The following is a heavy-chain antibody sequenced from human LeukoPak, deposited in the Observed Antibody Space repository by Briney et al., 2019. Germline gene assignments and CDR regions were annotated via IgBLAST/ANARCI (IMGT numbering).Heavy chain of an antibody. CDR3: AHSRGLTCYYDSSGYSFSYDY. CDR2: IYWDDDK. Sequence: SGPTLVNPTQTLTLTCTFSGFSLSTSGVGVGWIRQPPGKALEWLALIYWDDDKRYSPSLKSRLTITKDTSKNQVVLTMTNMDPVDTATYYCAHSRGLTCYYDSSGYSFSYDYWGQGTLVTVSS. CDR1: GFSLSTSGVG. D-gene: IGHD3-22*01. V-gene: IGHV2-5*02. J-gene: IGHJ4*02.